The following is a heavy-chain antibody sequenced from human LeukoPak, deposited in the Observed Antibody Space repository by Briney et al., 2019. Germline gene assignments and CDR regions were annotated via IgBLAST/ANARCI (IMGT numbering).Heavy chain of an antibody. CDR3: ARNPPVYSSGWYDY. V-gene: IGHV1-8*02. CDR1: GYTFTSYD. CDR2: MNPNSGNT. Sequence: ASVKVSCKASGYTFTSYDINWVRQATGQGLEWMGWMNPNSGNTGYAQKLQGRVTMTTDTSTSTAYMELRSLRSDDTAVYYCARNPPVYSSGWYDYWGQGTLVTVSS. D-gene: IGHD6-19*01. J-gene: IGHJ4*02.